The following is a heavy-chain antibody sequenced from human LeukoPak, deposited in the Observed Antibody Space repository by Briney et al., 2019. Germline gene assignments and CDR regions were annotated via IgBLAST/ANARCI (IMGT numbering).Heavy chain of an antibody. J-gene: IGHJ4*02. CDR3: AKDRGGSEWFGEIDY. V-gene: IGHV3-43*02. CDR2: ISGDGDST. CDR1: GFTFDDYA. D-gene: IGHD3-10*01. Sequence: GGSLRLSCAASGFTFDDYAMDWGRQAPGKGLEWVSLISGDGDSTYYADSVQGRFTISRDNSKNSVYLQMNSLRTEDTALYYCAKDRGGSEWFGEIDYWGQGTQVTVSS.